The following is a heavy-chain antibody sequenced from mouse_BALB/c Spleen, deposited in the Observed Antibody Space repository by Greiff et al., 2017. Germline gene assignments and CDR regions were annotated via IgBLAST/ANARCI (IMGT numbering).Heavy chain of an antibody. D-gene: IGHD1-1*01. CDR2: IDPYDSET. Sequence: QVQLQQPGAELVRPGASVKLSCKASGYTFTSYWMNWVKQRPEQGLEWIGRIDPYDSETHYNQKFKDKATLTADKSSSTVYMELSRLTSEDSAVYFCARHEDHYGSSLLAYWGQGTLVTVSA. CDR3: ARHEDHYGSSLLAY. CDR1: GYTFTSYW. J-gene: IGHJ3*01. V-gene: IGHV1-52*01.